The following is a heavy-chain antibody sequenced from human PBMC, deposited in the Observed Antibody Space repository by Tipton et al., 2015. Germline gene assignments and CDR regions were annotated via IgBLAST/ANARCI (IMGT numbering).Heavy chain of an antibody. CDR2: IYYSGST. Sequence: TLSLTCTVSDGSISSYYWSWIRQPPGKGLEWIGNIYYSGSTYYSPSLNSRVTISIDTSRNQFSLKLSSVTASDTAVYYCARARGRHGGLFDSWGQGILVTVSS. V-gene: IGHV4-59*01. J-gene: IGHJ4*02. D-gene: IGHD4-23*01. CDR3: ARARGRHGGLFDS. CDR1: DGSISSYY.